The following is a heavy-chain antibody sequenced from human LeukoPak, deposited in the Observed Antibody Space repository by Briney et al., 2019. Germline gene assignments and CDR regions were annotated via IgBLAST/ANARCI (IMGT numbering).Heavy chain of an antibody. V-gene: IGHV4-59*01. CDR1: GGSISSYY. J-gene: IGHJ4*02. CDR3: ARVGEGDFDY. CDR2: IYYSGST. Sequence: SETLSLTCTVSGGSISSYYWSWIRQPPGKGLEWIGYIYYSGSTNYNPSLKSRVTISVDTSKNQFSLKLSSVTAADTAAYYCARVGEGDFDYWGQGTLVTVSS.